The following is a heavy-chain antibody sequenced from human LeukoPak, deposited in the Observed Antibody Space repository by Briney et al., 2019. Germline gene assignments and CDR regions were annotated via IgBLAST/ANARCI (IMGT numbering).Heavy chain of an antibody. CDR3: VKFRGATDHYYYHMDV. J-gene: IGHJ6*03. V-gene: IGHV3-23*01. CDR1: GFTFSIYA. Sequence: AGSLSLSCAASGFTFSIYAMTWDSQAPGKGLEWVSGTSGSGGNKSSAHSENGRFTISRDNSQNTVYLQMNSLRVEYTAVYYGVKFRGATDHYYYHMDVWNKGTTLTVPS. D-gene: IGHD1-26*01. CDR2: TSGSGGNK.